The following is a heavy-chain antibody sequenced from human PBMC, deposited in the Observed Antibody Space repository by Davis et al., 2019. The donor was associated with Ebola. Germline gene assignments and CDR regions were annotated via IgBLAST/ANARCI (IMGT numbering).Heavy chain of an antibody. CDR1: GFSFSTYA. Sequence: GESLKISCVASGFSFSTYAMSWVRQAPGKGLEWISGITNGGGRKDYADSVRGRFTISRDNSKNTLYLQMNSLRAEDTAVYYCAKGSVTIFGVAPDYYGMDVWGKGTTVTVSS. J-gene: IGHJ6*04. CDR2: ITNGGGRK. V-gene: IGHV3-23*01. CDR3: AKGSVTIFGVAPDYYGMDV. D-gene: IGHD3-3*01.